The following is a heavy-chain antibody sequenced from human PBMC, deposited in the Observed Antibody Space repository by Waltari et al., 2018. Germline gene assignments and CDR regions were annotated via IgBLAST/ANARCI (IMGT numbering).Heavy chain of an antibody. CDR1: GFTFSNFC. V-gene: IGHV3-7*01. D-gene: IGHD3-10*01. Sequence: EVQLVESGGGLVQPGGALRLPCAASGFTFSNFCMAWVRQTPGKGLEWVANIKYDGSEHYYVDSVKGRFTISRDNAGNSLYLQMNSLRADDTAVYYCSKGGIKGGDYWGQGTLVTVSS. CDR3: SKGGIKGGDY. J-gene: IGHJ4*02. CDR2: IKYDGSEH.